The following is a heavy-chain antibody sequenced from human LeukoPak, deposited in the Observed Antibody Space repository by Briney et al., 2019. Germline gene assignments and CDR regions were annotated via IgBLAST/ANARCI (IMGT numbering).Heavy chain of an antibody. J-gene: IGHJ5*02. D-gene: IGHD2-8*01. CDR2: ISSSSSYI. V-gene: IGHV3-21*01. CDR3: ARVVYATGYNWFDP. CDR1: GFTFSSYS. Sequence: GGSLRLSCAASGFTFSSYSMNWVRQAPGKGLEWVSSISSSSSYIYYADSVKGRFTISRDNAKNSLYLQMNSLRSEDTAVYYCARVVYATGYNWFDPWGQGTLVTVSS.